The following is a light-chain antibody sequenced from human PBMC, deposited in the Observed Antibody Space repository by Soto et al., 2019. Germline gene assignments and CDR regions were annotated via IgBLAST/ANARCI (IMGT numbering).Light chain of an antibody. CDR3: QQYGSSPPIT. J-gene: IGKJ5*01. CDR2: GAS. CDR1: QSVSSSY. Sequence: EIVLTQSPGTLSLKPGERATLSCRASQSVSSSYLAWYQQKPGQAPRLLIYGASGRATRIPDRFSGSGSGTDFTLTISRLEPEDFAVYYCQQYGSSPPITFGQGTRLAIK. V-gene: IGKV3-20*01.